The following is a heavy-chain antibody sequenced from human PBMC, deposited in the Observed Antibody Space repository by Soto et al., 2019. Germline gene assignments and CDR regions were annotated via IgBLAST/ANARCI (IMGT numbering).Heavy chain of an antibody. D-gene: IGHD3-22*01. V-gene: IGHV3-21*01. J-gene: IGHJ4*02. CDR2: ISGSSSYI. Sequence: PGESLKISCAASGFTFSGYSITWVRQAPGKGLEWVSSISGSSSYIYYADSVKGRFTISRDNAKNSLYLQMNSLRAEDTAVYYCARKGPDYYDSSGFFDWWGQGTLVTVSS. CDR3: ARKGPDYYDSSGFFDW. CDR1: GFTFSGYS.